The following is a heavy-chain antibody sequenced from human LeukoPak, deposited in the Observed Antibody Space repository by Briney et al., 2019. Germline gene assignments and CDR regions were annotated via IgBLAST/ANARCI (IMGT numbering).Heavy chain of an antibody. Sequence: PSETLSLACTVSGGSISSYYWSWIRQPPGKGLEWIGYIYYSGSTNYNPSLKSRVTISVDTSKNQFSLKLSSVTAADTAVYYCARIEGNNYYYYMDVWGKGTTVTISS. CDR1: GGSISSYY. V-gene: IGHV4-59*01. CDR3: ARIEGNNYYYYMDV. J-gene: IGHJ6*03. D-gene: IGHD2/OR15-2a*01. CDR2: IYYSGST.